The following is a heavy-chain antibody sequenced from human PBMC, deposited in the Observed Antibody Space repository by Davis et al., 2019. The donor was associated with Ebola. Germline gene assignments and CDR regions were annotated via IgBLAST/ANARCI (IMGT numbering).Heavy chain of an antibody. CDR1: GFTFSSYG. J-gene: IGHJ4*02. CDR3: AKLQRTGWELLSGTFDY. D-gene: IGHD1-26*01. V-gene: IGHV3-30*02. Sequence: PGGSLRLSCAASGFTFSSYGMHWVRQAPGMGLEWVAFLGYNGRNEDYADSVKGRFTISRDNSKNTLYLQMNSLRAEDTAVYYCAKLQRTGWELLSGTFDYWGQGTLVIVSS. CDR2: LGYNGRNE.